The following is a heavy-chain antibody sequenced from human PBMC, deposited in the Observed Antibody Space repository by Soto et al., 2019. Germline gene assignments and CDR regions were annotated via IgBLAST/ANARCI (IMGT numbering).Heavy chain of an antibody. CDR3: ARDAGPGDYYWFDP. D-gene: IGHD4-17*01. CDR2: ISSSSSYI. CDR1: GFTFSSYS. Sequence: EVQLVESGGGRVKPGGSLRLSCAASGFTFSSYSMNWVRQAPGKRLEWVSSISSSSSYIYYADSVKGRFTISRDNAKNSLYLQMNSLTAEDTAVYYCARDAGPGDYYWFDPWGQGTLVTVSS. J-gene: IGHJ5*02. V-gene: IGHV3-21*01.